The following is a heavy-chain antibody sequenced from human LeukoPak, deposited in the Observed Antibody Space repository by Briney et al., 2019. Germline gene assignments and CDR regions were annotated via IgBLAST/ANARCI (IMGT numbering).Heavy chain of an antibody. V-gene: IGHV1-2*02. CDR3: ARPTVTRPYYGMDV. J-gene: IGHJ6*02. D-gene: IGHD4-17*01. Sequence: ASVKVSCKASGYTFTGYYMHWVRQAPGQGLEWMGWINPNSGGTNYAQKFQGRVTMTRDTSISTAYMELSRLRSDDTAVYYWARPTVTRPYYGMDVWGQGTTVTVSS. CDR2: INPNSGGT. CDR1: GYTFTGYY.